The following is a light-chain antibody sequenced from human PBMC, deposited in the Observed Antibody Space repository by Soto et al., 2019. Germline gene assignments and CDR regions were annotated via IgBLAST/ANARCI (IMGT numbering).Light chain of an antibody. Sequence: TQSPSTLSASVGDRVTITCRASQSIGSWLAWYQQKPGQAPRLLIYGASSRATGIPDRFSGSGSGTDFTLTISRLEPEDFAVYYCQQCGSSSRTFGQGTKVDIK. CDR2: GAS. V-gene: IGKV3-20*01. CDR1: QSIGSW. CDR3: QQCGSSSRT. J-gene: IGKJ1*01.